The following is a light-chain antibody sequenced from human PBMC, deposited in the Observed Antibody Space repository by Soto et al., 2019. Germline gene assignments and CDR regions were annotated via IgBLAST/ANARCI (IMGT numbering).Light chain of an antibody. J-gene: IGKJ3*01. Sequence: EIVLTQSPVTLSLSPGERATLSCRASQSVSSYLAWYQQKPGQAPRLLIYDASNRATGIPARFSGSGSGTDFPLTISSLEPEDFAVYYCQQRSNWPTFGPGTKVDIK. CDR2: DAS. V-gene: IGKV3-11*01. CDR1: QSVSSY. CDR3: QQRSNWPT.